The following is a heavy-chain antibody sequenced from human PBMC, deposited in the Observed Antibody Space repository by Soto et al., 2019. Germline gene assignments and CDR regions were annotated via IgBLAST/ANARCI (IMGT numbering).Heavy chain of an antibody. CDR3: THGDSYYDSSGLAFDV. V-gene: IGHV2-5*02. Sequence: QITLKESGPTMVKPTQTLTLTCTFSGFSLSTSGVGVGWIRQPPGKALEWLALIYWDDDKRYSPSLESRLTITKDTSKHPVVLTMTNMDPVDTATYYCTHGDSYYDSSGLAFDVWGQGTMVTVSS. J-gene: IGHJ3*01. D-gene: IGHD3-22*01. CDR1: GFSLSTSGVG. CDR2: IYWDDDK.